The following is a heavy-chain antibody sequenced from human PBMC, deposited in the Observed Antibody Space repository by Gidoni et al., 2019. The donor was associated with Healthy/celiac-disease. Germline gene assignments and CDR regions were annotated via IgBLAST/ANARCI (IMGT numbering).Heavy chain of an antibody. J-gene: IGHJ6*03. V-gene: IGHV4-34*01. CDR3: ARGLQQLGRYYYYDMDV. CDR2: IHHSGST. CDR1: GGSFSGYY. Sequence: QVQLQQWGAGLLQPSETLSLTCAVYGGSFSGYYWRWIRQPPGQGLEWIGEIHHSGSTNYNPALKSRVTISVHTSKNQFSLKLSSVTAADTAVYYWARGLQQLGRYYYYDMDVWGKGTTVTVSS. D-gene: IGHD6-13*01.